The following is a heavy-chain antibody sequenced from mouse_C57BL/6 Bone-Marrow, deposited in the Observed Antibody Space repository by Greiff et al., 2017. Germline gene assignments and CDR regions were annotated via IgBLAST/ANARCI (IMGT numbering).Heavy chain of an antibody. J-gene: IGHJ2*01. CDR2: ISSGGSYT. CDR3: ARYGSSFDY. Sequence: EVHLVESGGDLVKPGGSLKLSCAASGFTFSSYGMSWVRQTPDKRLEWVATISSGGSYTYYPDSVKGRFTISRDNAKNTLYLQMSSLKSEDTAMYYCARYGSSFDYWGQGTTLTVSS. CDR1: GFTFSSYG. V-gene: IGHV5-6*01. D-gene: IGHD1-1*01.